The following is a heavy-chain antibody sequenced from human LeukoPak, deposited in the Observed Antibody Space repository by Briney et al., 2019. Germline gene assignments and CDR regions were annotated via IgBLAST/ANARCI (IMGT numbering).Heavy chain of an antibody. CDR3: ARVLCSSTSCYPGPYDY. CDR2: IYSGGST. J-gene: IGHJ4*02. D-gene: IGHD2-2*01. Sequence: PGGSLRLSCAASGFTFSSYSMNWVRQAPGKGLEWISVIYSGGSTYYADSVKGRFTISRDNSKNTLYLQMNSLRAEDTAVYYCARVLCSSTSCYPGPYDYWGQGTLVTVSS. V-gene: IGHV3-66*01. CDR1: GFTFSSYS.